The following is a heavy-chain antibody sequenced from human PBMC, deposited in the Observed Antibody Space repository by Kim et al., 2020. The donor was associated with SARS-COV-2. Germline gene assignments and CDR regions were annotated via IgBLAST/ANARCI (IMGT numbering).Heavy chain of an antibody. V-gene: IGHV1-69*13. CDR1: GGTFSSYA. CDR3: ARVVTMVRADNYGMDV. J-gene: IGHJ6*02. Sequence: SVKVSCKASGGTFSSYAISWVRQAHGQGLEWMGGTIPIFGTANYAQKFQGRVTITADESTSTAYMELSSLRSEDTAVYYCARVVTMVRADNYGMDVWGQGTTVTVSS. CDR2: TIPIFGTA. D-gene: IGHD3-10*01.